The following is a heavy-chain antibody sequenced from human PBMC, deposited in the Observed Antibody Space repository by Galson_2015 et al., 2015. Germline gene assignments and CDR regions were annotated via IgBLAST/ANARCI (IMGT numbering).Heavy chain of an antibody. CDR1: GFSLSTSGVG. V-gene: IGHV2-5*02. Sequence: PALVKPTQTLTLTCTFSGFSLSTSGVGVGWIRQPPGKALEWLALIYWDDDKRYSPSLKSRLTITKDTSKNQVVLTMTNMDPVDTATYYCAHSPSESQYGSGSYYNVGWFDPWGQGTLVTVSS. J-gene: IGHJ5*02. D-gene: IGHD3-10*01. CDR3: AHSPSESQYGSGSYYNVGWFDP. CDR2: IYWDDDK.